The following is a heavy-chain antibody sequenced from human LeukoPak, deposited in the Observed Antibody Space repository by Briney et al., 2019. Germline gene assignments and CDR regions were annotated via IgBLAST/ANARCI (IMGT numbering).Heavy chain of an antibody. V-gene: IGHV6-1*01. CDR2: TYYRSKWYN. CDR1: GDSVSSNSAA. CDR3: AREEHKMRDGYNEFDY. J-gene: IGHJ4*02. D-gene: IGHD5-24*01. Sequence: SQTLSLTCAISGDSVSSNSAAWNWIRQSPSRGLEWLGRTYYRSKWYNDYAVSVKSRITINPDTSKNQFSLQLNSVTPEDTAVYYCAREEHKMRDGYNEFDYWGQGTLVTVSS.